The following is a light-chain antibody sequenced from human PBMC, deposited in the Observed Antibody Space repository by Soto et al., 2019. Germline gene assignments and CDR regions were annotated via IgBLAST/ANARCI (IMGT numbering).Light chain of an antibody. CDR3: MQAPQPSWT. J-gene: IGKJ1*01. CDR2: LGS. Sequence: DIVMTQSPLSLPVTPGEPASISCRSSQSLLHSNGYNYLDWYLQKPGQSPQLLIYLGSNRASGVPDRFSGTGSGTDFTLKISRVEAEDVGVYYCMQAPQPSWTFGQGTKVEIK. V-gene: IGKV2-28*01. CDR1: QSLLHSNGYNY.